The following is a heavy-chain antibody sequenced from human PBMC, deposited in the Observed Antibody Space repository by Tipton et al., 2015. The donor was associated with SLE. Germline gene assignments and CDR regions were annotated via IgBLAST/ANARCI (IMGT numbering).Heavy chain of an antibody. CDR2: INHSGST. V-gene: IGHV4-34*01. CDR1: GGSFSGYY. CDR3: ARGGSVVPAVIRLYYFDY. Sequence: LRLSCAVCGGSFSGYYWSWIRQPPGKGLEWIGEINHSGSTNYNPSLKSRVTISVDTSKNQFSLKLSSVTAADTAVYYCARGGSVVPAVIRLYYFDYWGQGTLVTVSS. J-gene: IGHJ4*02. D-gene: IGHD2-2*01.